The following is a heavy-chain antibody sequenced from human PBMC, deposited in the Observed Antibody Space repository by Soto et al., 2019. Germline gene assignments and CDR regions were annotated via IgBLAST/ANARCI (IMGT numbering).Heavy chain of an antibody. CDR2: ISYDGNDK. CDR1: GFTFSSYG. Sequence: QVQLVESGGGVVQPGRSLRLSCAASGFTFSSYGMHWVRQAPGKGLEWVAVISYDGNDKYYADSVKGRFTISRDNSKNTLYLQMNSLRAEDTAVYYCAKTAAGYSCSDYWGQGTLVTVSP. J-gene: IGHJ4*02. V-gene: IGHV3-30*18. D-gene: IGHD3-9*01. CDR3: AKTAAGYSCSDY.